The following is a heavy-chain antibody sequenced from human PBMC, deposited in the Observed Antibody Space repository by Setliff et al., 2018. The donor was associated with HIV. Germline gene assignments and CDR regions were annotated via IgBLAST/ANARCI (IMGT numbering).Heavy chain of an antibody. Sequence: SETLSLTCSVSGASISSYYRSWIRQPPGKGLEWIAYIYPSGSTNYSPSLKSRVTMSVDTSKNHLSLKLSSVTAADTAVYYCARAGGRYFDWLAPYAFDIWGRGTMVTVSS. D-gene: IGHD3-9*01. CDR2: IYPSGST. CDR3: ARAGGRYFDWLAPYAFDI. J-gene: IGHJ3*02. CDR1: GASISSYY. V-gene: IGHV4-4*08.